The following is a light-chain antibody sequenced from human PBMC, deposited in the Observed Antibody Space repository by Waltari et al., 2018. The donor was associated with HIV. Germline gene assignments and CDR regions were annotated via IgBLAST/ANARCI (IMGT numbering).Light chain of an antibody. CDR1: QSISSW. CDR2: KAS. V-gene: IGKV1-5*03. CDR3: QQYSTYPA. J-gene: IGKJ1*01. Sequence: DIQMTQSPSTLSASLGDRVTITCRASQSISSWLAWYQQKPGKAPKLLIYKASSLDSGVPSRFSGSGSGTEFTLTISSLQPDDFATYYCQQYSTYPAFGQGTKVEIK.